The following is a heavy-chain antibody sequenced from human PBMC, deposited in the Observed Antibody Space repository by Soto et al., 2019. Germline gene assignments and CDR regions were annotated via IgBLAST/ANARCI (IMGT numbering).Heavy chain of an antibody. D-gene: IGHD1-26*01. J-gene: IGHJ4*02. V-gene: IGHV4-39*01. CDR3: AGPSGATIEWDY. Sequence: SETLSLTCTVSGGSISSSSYYWGWIRQPPGKGLEWIGSIYYSGSTYYNPSLKSRVTISVDTSKNQFSRKLSSVTAADTAVYYCAGPSGATIEWDYWGQGTLVTVSS. CDR1: GGSISSSSYY. CDR2: IYYSGST.